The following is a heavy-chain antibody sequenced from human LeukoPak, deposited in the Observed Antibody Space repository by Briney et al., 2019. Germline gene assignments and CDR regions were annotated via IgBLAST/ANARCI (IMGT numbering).Heavy chain of an antibody. V-gene: IGHV3-30*18. CDR2: ISYDGNNK. J-gene: IGHJ4*02. D-gene: IGHD1-26*01. CDR3: AKRAGSQKQDYYFDY. Sequence: LSLTCAVYGGSFSGYYWSWIRQPPGKGLEWVAVISYDGNNKYYADSVKGRFTISRDNSKNTLYLQMNSLKTEDTAVYFCAKRAGSQKQDYYFDYWGQGTLVTVSS. CDR1: GGSFSGYY.